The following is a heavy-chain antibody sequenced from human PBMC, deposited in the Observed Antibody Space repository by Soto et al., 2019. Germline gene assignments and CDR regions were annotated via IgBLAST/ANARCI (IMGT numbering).Heavy chain of an antibody. CDR3: ATATGIATTAPYCYGMDV. J-gene: IGHJ6*02. D-gene: IGHD6-13*01. CDR1: GYTLTELS. CDR2: FDLEDGET. Sequence: QVQLVQSGAEVKKPGASVKVSCKVSGYTLTELSMHWVRQAPGKGLEGMGGFDLEDGETIYAQKFQGRVTMTEDTSTDTAYMELSSLRSEDTAVYYCATATGIATTAPYCYGMDVWGQGTTVTVSS. V-gene: IGHV1-24*01.